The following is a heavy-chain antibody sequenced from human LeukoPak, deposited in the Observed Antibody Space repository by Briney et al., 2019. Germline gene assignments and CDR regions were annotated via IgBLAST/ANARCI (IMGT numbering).Heavy chain of an antibody. CDR3: VRGSTDWNGMDV. V-gene: IGHV3-74*01. Sequence: QPGGSLRLSCASSGVTFSNHYMHWVRQAPGKGLVSVSRIDPNGRYTSYADSVKGRFTISRDNAKNTLYLQMNTLGAEDTALYYCVRGSTDWNGMDVWGQGTTVTVSS. CDR1: GVTFSNHY. J-gene: IGHJ6*02. D-gene: IGHD6-19*01. CDR2: IDPNGRYT.